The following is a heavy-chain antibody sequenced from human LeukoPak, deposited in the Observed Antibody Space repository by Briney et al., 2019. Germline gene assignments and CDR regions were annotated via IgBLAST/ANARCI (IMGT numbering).Heavy chain of an antibody. CDR3: TRERSTPGINWFDP. D-gene: IGHD2-2*01. CDR2: INHSGST. J-gene: IGHJ5*02. Sequence: SETLSLTCAVYGESFSAYSWNWIRQSPGKGLEWIGEINHSGSTNYNPSLKSRVAISVDTSKNQTSKRQFSLKLNSVTAADTAVYYCTRERSTPGINWFDPWGQGTLVTVSS. CDR1: GESFSAYS. V-gene: IGHV4-34*01.